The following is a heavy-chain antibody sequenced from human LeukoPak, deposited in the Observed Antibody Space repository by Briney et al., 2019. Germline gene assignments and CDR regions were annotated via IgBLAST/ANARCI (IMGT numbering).Heavy chain of an antibody. CDR2: IKQDGSEK. CDR3: ARLKLLWTNYFDY. D-gene: IGHD2-2*01. J-gene: IGHJ4*02. CDR1: GFTFSSYW. V-gene: IGHV3-7*01. Sequence: GSLRLSCAAPGFTFSSYWMSWVRPAPGKGLEWVANIKQDGSEKYYVDSVKGRFTISRDNAKNSLYLQMNSLRAEDTAVYYCARLKLLWTNYFDYWGQGTLVTVSS.